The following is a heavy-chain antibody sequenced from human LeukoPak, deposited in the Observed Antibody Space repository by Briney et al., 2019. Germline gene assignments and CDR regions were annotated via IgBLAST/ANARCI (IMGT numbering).Heavy chain of an antibody. CDR1: GFTFSSYA. Sequence: GGSLRLSCAASGFTFSSYAMTWVRQAPGNGLEWVSYISRTSSVILYSESVKGRFTVSRDNAKNSLYLEMNSLRVNDSALYYCARDGINWADYWGQGTLVTVSS. D-gene: IGHD3-16*01. CDR3: ARDGINWADY. J-gene: IGHJ4*02. CDR2: ISRTSSVI. V-gene: IGHV3-48*01.